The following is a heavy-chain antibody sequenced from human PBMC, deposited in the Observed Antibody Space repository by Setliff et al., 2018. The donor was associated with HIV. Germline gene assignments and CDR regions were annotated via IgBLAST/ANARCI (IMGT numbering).Heavy chain of an antibody. V-gene: IGHV4-4*07. D-gene: IGHD3-22*01. CDR3: ARAGYYFPYFDY. J-gene: IGHJ4*02. CDR1: DDSINSYY. CDR2: IHTSGSI. Sequence: SETLSLTCTFSDDSINSYYCAWIRQPAGKRLQLIGRIHTSGSINYNPSLRSQVFLSVDPSKNQCSLKVHSLTAADTAVYYCARAGYYFPYFDYWGQGILVTVSS.